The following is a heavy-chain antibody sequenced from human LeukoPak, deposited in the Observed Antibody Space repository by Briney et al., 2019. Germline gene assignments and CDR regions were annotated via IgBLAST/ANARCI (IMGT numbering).Heavy chain of an antibody. CDR2: IWYDGSNK. D-gene: IGHD1-26*01. CDR3: ARGGSYYTNWFDP. Sequence: GGSLRLSCAASGFTFSDYYMSWVRQAPGKGLEWVAVIWYDGSNKYYADSVKGRFTISRDNSKNTLYLQMNSLRAEDTAVYCCARGGSYYTNWFDPWGQGTLVTVSS. J-gene: IGHJ5*02. CDR1: GFTFSDYY. V-gene: IGHV3-33*08.